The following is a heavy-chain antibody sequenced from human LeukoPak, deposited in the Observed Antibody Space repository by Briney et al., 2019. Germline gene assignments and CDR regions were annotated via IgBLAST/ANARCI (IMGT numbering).Heavy chain of an antibody. Sequence: GGSLRLSCAASGFTFSSYSMNWVRQAPGKGLEWVSYISSSSSTTYYADSVKGRFTISRDNSKNTLYLQMNSLRVEDTAVYYCARSSGRGYDSSGYLKDYFDYWGQGTLVTVSS. CDR1: GFTFSSYS. V-gene: IGHV3-48*01. CDR3: ARSSGRGYDSSGYLKDYFDY. D-gene: IGHD3-22*01. CDR2: ISSSSSTT. J-gene: IGHJ4*02.